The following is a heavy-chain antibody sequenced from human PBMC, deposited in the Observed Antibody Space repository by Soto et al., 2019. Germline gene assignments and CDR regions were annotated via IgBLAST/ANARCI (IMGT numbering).Heavy chain of an antibody. D-gene: IGHD4-17*01. CDR1: GYTFTSYY. Sequence: GASVKVSCKASGYTFTSYYMHWVRQAPGQGLEWMGIINPSGGSTSYAQKFQGRVTMTRDTSTSTVYMELSSLRSEDTAVYYCARGPTTTVTTTWFDPWGQGTLVTVSS. CDR3: ARGPTTTVTTTWFDP. J-gene: IGHJ5*02. V-gene: IGHV1-46*01. CDR2: INPSGGST.